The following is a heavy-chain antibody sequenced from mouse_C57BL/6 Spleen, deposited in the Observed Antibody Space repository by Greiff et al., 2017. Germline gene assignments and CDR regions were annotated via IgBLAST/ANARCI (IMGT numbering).Heavy chain of an antibody. CDR1: GYAFTNYL. V-gene: IGHV1-54*01. CDR2: INPGSGGT. CDR3: ARSGTDWFAY. D-gene: IGHD3-1*01. Sequence: VHLVESGAELVRPGTSVKVSCKASGYAFTNYLIEWVKQRPGQGLEWIGVINPGSGGTNYNEKFKGKATLTADKSSSTAYMQLSSLTSEDSAVYFCARSGTDWFAYWGQGTLVTVSA. J-gene: IGHJ3*01.